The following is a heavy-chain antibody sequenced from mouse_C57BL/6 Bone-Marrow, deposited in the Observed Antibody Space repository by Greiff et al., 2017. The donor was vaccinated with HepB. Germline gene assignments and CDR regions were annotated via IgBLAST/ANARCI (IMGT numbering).Heavy chain of an antibody. Sequence: VQLQQPGAELVKPGASVKLSCKASGYTFTSYWMQWVKQRPGQGLEWIGEIDPSDSYTNYNQKFKGKATLTVDTSSSTAYMQLSSLTSEDSAVYYCAGYPDYWGQGTTLTVSS. CDR1: GYTFTSYW. CDR3: AGYPDY. CDR2: IDPSDSYT. J-gene: IGHJ2*01. D-gene: IGHD2-2*01. V-gene: IGHV1-50*01.